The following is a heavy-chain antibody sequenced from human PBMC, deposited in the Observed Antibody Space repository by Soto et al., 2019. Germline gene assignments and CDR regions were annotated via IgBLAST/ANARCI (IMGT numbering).Heavy chain of an antibody. CDR1: GFTFSSYG. Sequence: PGGSLRLSCAASGFTFSSYGMHWVRQAPGKGLEWVAVISYDGSNNYYADSVKGRFTISRDNSKNTLYLQMNSLRAEDTAVYYCAKDREVGATRDYYYYGMDVWGQGTTVTVSS. CDR2: ISYDGSNN. V-gene: IGHV3-30*18. CDR3: AKDREVGATRDYYYYGMDV. D-gene: IGHD1-26*01. J-gene: IGHJ6*02.